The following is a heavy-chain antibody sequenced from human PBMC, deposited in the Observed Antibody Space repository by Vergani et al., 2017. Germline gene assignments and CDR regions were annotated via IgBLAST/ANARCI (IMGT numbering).Heavy chain of an antibody. CDR3: ARGGLDYYGSGSSKFDY. J-gene: IGHJ4*02. Sequence: QVQLQQWGAGLLKPSETLSLTCAVYGGSFSGYYWSWIRQPPGKGLEWIGEINPSGSTNYNPSLKSRVTISVDTSKNQFSLKLSSVTAADTAVYYCARGGLDYYGSGSSKFDYWGQGTLVTVSS. CDR1: GGSFSGYY. D-gene: IGHD3-10*01. V-gene: IGHV4-34*01. CDR2: INPSGST.